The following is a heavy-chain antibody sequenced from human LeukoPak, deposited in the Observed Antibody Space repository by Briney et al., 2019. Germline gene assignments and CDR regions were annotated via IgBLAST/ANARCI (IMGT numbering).Heavy chain of an antibody. CDR1: GYSISSGFF. CDR2: FYHSGTT. Sequence: SETLSLTFTVSGYSISSGFFWGWVRPPPGQGLEWIGSFYHSGTTYYNPSLRGRVTISVDTSNNQFSLNLTSVTAADTAVYYCARDQLMVWGQGTLVTVSS. V-gene: IGHV4-38-2*02. J-gene: IGHJ4*02. D-gene: IGHD2-8*01. CDR3: ARDQLMV.